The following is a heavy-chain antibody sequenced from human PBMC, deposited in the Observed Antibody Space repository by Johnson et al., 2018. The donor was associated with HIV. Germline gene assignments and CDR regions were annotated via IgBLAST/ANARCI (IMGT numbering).Heavy chain of an antibody. CDR1: GITFSTSA. V-gene: IGHV3-23*04. CDR2: ISRSGSST. CDR3: AKDATLQDGTGAFDI. Sequence: VQLVESGGGLVQPGGSLRLSCAASGITFSTSAMTWVRQAPGRGLEWVSSISRSGSSTSYADSVMGRFTISRDNAQNTLYLQMNSLRAEDTAVYYCAKDATLQDGTGAFDIWGQGTMVTVSS. J-gene: IGHJ3*02. D-gene: IGHD1-1*01.